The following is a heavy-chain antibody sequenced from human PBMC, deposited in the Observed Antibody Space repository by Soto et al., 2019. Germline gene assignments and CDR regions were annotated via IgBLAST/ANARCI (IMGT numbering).Heavy chain of an antibody. CDR2: IIPIFGTA. CDR1: GGTFSSYA. CDR3: ARDGGSRIVWQQLVTYYYYGMDV. Sequence: QVQLVQSGAEVKKPGSSVKVSCKASGGTFSSYAISWVRQAPGQGLEWMGGIIPIFGTANYAQKFQGRVTITADESTSTAYMELSSLRSEDTAVYYCARDGGSRIVWQQLVTYYYYGMDVWGQGTTVTVSS. J-gene: IGHJ6*02. V-gene: IGHV1-69*01. D-gene: IGHD6-13*01.